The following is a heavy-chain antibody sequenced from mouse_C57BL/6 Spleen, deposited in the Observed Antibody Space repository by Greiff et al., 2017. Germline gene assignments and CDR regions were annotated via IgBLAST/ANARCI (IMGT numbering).Heavy chain of an antibody. J-gene: IGHJ3*01. CDR3: TRGYDDGYPPFAY. Sequence: DVMLVESGEGLVKPGGSLKLSCAASGFTFSSYAMSWVRQTPEKRLEWVAYISSGGGYIYYADTVKGRFTISRDNARNTLYLQMSSLKSEDTAMYYCTRGYDDGYPPFAYWGQGTLVTVSA. CDR2: ISSGGGYI. D-gene: IGHD2-3*01. V-gene: IGHV5-9-1*02. CDR1: GFTFSSYA.